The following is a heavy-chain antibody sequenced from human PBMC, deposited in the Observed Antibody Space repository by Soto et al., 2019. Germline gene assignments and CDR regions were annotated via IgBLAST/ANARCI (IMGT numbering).Heavy chain of an antibody. CDR2: IYHSGST. J-gene: IGHJ4*02. CDR3: ASRVSDYFDY. CDR1: GGSISSGGFS. Sequence: QLQLQESGSRLVKASQTLSLTCAVSGGSISSGGFSCNWIRQPPGKGLEWIGYIYHSGSTYFNPSVKSRVTMSVDRDTNQFSLKLSSVTDADTAVYYCASRVSDYFDYWGQGTPVTVSS. V-gene: IGHV4-30-2*01. D-gene: IGHD6-19*01.